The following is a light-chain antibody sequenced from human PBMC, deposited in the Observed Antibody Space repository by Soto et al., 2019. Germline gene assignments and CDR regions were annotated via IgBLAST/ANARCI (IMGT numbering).Light chain of an antibody. CDR1: SRDVGTYDY. J-gene: IGLJ3*02. Sequence: QSALTQPASVSGSPGQSITISCTGTSRDVGTYDYVSWYQQHPGRAPKVMIYEVSNRPSGVPDRFSGSKSGTSASLAISGLQSEDEADYYCAVWDGSLNGWVFGGGTKLTVL. CDR3: AVWDGSLNGWV. CDR2: EVS. V-gene: IGLV2-14*01.